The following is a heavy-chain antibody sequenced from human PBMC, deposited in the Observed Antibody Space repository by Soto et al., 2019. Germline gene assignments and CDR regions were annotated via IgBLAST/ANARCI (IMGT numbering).Heavy chain of an antibody. CDR1: GGSFSGYY. Sequence: QVQLQQWGAGLLKPSETPSLNCAIYGGSFSGYYWNWIRQPPGKGLEWIGEINHSGTTNYNASLRSRVTISVDTSKNQFSLKLTSVIAADAAVYYCARGGPTVVTPDYYGLDVWGQGTTVTVSS. V-gene: IGHV4-34*01. CDR3: ARGGPTVVTPDYYGLDV. CDR2: INHSGTT. D-gene: IGHD4-17*01. J-gene: IGHJ6*02.